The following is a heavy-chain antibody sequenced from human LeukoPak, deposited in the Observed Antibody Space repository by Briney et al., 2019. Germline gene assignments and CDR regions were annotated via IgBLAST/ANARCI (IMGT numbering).Heavy chain of an antibody. Sequence: GGSLRLSCAASGFSFSNYVMSWVRQAPGKGLEWVSGISRSSGSIWYADSVTGRFTISRDNSKNTLYLQMYSLRTDDTAVYYCVKRTHSSSWYAAFDYWGQGTLVTVSS. D-gene: IGHD6-13*01. J-gene: IGHJ4*02. V-gene: IGHV3-23*01. CDR1: GFSFSNYV. CDR2: ISRSSGSI. CDR3: VKRTHSSSWYAAFDY.